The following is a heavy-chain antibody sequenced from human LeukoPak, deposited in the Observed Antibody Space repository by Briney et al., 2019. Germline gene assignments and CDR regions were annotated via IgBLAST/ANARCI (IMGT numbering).Heavy chain of an antibody. D-gene: IGHD3-3*01. CDR3: ARANYDFWSGYH. Sequence: GRSLGLSCAASGFTFRSYAMHWVRQAPGKGLEWVAVISYDGSNKYYADSVKGRFTISRDNSKNTLYLQMNSLRAEDTAVYYCARANYDFWSGYHWGQGTLVTVSS. V-gene: IGHV3-30-3*01. J-gene: IGHJ4*02. CDR2: ISYDGSNK. CDR1: GFTFRSYA.